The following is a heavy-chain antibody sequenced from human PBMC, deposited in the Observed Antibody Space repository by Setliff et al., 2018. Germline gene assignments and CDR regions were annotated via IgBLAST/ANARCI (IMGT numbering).Heavy chain of an antibody. D-gene: IGHD3-10*01. CDR2: IYYSGST. CDR3: AKGRGEMDS. V-gene: IGHV4-59*01. CDR1: GDSMSFSY. J-gene: IGHJ4*02. Sequence: KASETLSLTCSVSGDSMSFSYWSWIRQPPGKGLEWIGYIYYSGSTDSHPSLKSRVSISIDTSKNQFSLNVRSVTAADTAIYYCAKGRGEMDSWGQGILVT.